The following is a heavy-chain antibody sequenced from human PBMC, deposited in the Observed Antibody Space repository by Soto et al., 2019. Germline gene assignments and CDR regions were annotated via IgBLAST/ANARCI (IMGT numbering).Heavy chain of an antibody. V-gene: IGHV1-2*04. J-gene: IGHJ6*02. CDR3: ARGTYCISTSCRPFWALSRNYYYGMDV. D-gene: IGHD2-2*01. CDR1: GYTFTGYY. CDR2: INPNSGGT. Sequence: ASVKVSCKASGYTFTGYYMHWVRQAPGQGLEWMGWINPNSGGTNYAQKFQGWVTMTRDTSISTAYMELSRLRSDDTAVYYCARGTYCISTSCRPFWALSRNYYYGMDVWGQGTTVTVSS.